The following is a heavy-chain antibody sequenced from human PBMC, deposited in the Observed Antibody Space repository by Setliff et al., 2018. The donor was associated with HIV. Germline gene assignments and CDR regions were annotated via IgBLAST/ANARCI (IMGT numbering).Heavy chain of an antibody. CDR2: IYSGGST. V-gene: IGHV3-66*02. CDR3: ARAGLGDYYYYGMDV. D-gene: IGHD3-16*01. J-gene: IGHJ6*02. Sequence: SSYYWGWIRQPPGKGLEWVSVIYSGGSTYYADSVKGRFTISRDNSKNTLYLQMNSLRAEDTAVYYCARAGLGDYYYYGMDVWGQGTTVTVSS. CDR1: SSYY.